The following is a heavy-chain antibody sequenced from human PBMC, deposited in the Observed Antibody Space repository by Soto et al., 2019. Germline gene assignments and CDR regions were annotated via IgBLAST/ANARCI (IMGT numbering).Heavy chain of an antibody. CDR2: IYWDDDK. CDR1: GFSLSTSGVG. CDR3: AHLNYYCSGGSTYASDV. J-gene: IGHJ3*01. D-gene: IGHD3-10*01. Sequence: QITLKESGPTLVKPTQTLTLTCTFSGFSLSTSGVGVGWIRQPPGKALEWLALIYWDDDKRYNPSLRTRLTITKGSSKNQVVLIMTKMDPVDTATYYCAHLNYYCSGGSTYASDVWGQGTMVAVPS. V-gene: IGHV2-5*02.